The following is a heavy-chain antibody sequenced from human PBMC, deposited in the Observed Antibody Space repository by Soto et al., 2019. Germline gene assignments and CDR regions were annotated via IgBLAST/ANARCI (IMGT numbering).Heavy chain of an antibody. V-gene: IGHV3-23*01. CDR1: GYTFTNYA. Sequence: HPGGSLRLSCAASGYTFTNYAMTWVRQAPGKGLEWVSEISDSGGDAYYADSVKGRFTISRDNSKNTLYLQMNSLRAEDTAIYYYAKAPQKTTVARGAFDYWGQGALVTVSS. J-gene: IGHJ4*02. CDR2: ISDSGGDA. CDR3: AKAPQKTTVARGAFDY. D-gene: IGHD4-17*01.